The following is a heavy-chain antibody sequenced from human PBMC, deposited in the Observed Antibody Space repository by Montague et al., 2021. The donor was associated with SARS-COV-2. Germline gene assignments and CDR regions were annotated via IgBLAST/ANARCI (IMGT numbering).Heavy chain of an antibody. CDR2: IWYDGSKN. CDR3: ARDSSSGSDWYYYYDMDV. D-gene: IGHD6-13*01. J-gene: IGHJ6*02. V-gene: IGHV3-33*01. Sequence: SRRLSCAASGFTFSRYGMHWVRQAPGKGLEWVAIIWYDGSKNYYADSVKGRFTISRDNSKNTLYLQMNTLRAENTAVYYCARDSSSGSDWYYYYDMDVWGQGTTVTVSS. CDR1: GFTFSRYG.